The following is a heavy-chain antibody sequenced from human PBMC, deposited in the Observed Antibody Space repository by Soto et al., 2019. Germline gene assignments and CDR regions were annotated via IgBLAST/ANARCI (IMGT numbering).Heavy chain of an antibody. V-gene: IGHV4-34*01. D-gene: IGHD3-22*01. CDR2: INHSGST. CDR1: GGAFSGYY. Sequence: PAETLSLTCAVYGGAFSGYYWSWIRQPPGKGLEWSGEINHSGSTNYNPSLKSRVTISVDTSKNQFSLKLSSVTAADTAVYYCARKGYDSSGYWRGARSFFAYWGQGTLGTVSS. J-gene: IGHJ4*02. CDR3: ARKGYDSSGYWRGARSFFAY.